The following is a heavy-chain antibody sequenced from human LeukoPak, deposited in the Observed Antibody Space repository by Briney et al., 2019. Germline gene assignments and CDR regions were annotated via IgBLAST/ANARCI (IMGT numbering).Heavy chain of an antibody. CDR3: ARDDRITMIVAAIRH. J-gene: IGHJ1*01. CDR2: ITYDGITT. V-gene: IGHV3-30*03. D-gene: IGHD3-22*01. CDR1: GFTLSSCG. Sequence: GGSLRLSCVASGFTLSSCGMHWVRQAPGKGLEWVAVITYDGITTYSDDSVKGRFTISRDNAKNSLYLQMNSLRAEDTAVYYCARDDRITMIVAAIRHWGQGTLVTVSS.